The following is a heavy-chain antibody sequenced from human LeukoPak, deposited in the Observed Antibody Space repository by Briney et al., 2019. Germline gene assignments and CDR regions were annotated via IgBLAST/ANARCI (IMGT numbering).Heavy chain of an antibody. D-gene: IGHD2-15*01. Sequence: SETLSLTCTVSGGSISSYYWSWIREPPGKGLEWIGYIYYSGSTNYNPSLKSRVTISVDTSKNQFSLKLSSVTAADTAVYYCARAAYCSGGSCYAFDYWGQGTLVTVSS. CDR3: ARAAYCSGGSCYAFDY. J-gene: IGHJ4*02. CDR1: GGSISSYY. V-gene: IGHV4-59*01. CDR2: IYYSGST.